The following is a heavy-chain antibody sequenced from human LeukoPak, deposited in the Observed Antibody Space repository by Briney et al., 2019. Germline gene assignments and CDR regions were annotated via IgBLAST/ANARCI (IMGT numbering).Heavy chain of an antibody. D-gene: IGHD3-16*01. CDR3: TRGTGAPSY. J-gene: IGHJ4*02. Sequence: GGSLRLSCTGSGFTFGDYSISWARQAPGKGLEWVGFIRMTADGGTQEYAAAVKGRFIISRDDSKDSAYLQINSLKGEDTAVYCCTRGTGAPSYWGQGTLVTVSS. CDR1: GFTFGDYS. CDR2: IRMTADGGTQ. V-gene: IGHV3-49*04.